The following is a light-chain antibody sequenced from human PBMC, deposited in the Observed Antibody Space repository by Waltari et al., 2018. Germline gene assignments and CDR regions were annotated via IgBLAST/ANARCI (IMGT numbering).Light chain of an antibody. CDR1: QSLSSY. CDR2: AAS. Sequence: EVVFPHSRTTLSLSPGQIATLTCRASQSLSSYLDWYQQKPGQAPRLLISAASSRATGIPARFSGSGSGTDFTLTISSLEPEDVAVYYCQQRNNWPYTFGQGTRLEIK. CDR3: QQRNNWPYT. V-gene: IGKV3-11*01. J-gene: IGKJ5*01.